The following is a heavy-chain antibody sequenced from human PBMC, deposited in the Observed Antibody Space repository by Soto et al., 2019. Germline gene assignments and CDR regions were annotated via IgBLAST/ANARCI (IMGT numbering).Heavy chain of an antibody. V-gene: IGHV1-18*01. CDR3: ARVAPITIFGVVPGVGSYYYYYMDV. CDR2: ISAYNGNT. CDR1: GYTFTSYG. D-gene: IGHD3-3*01. J-gene: IGHJ6*03. Sequence: QVQLVQSGAEVKKPGASVKVSCKASGYTFTSYGISWVRQAPGQGLEWMGWISAYNGNTNYAQKVQGGVTMTADTSTSTADTELRSLSSDDTDVYYCARVAPITIFGVVPGVGSYYYYYMDVWGKGTTVTVSS.